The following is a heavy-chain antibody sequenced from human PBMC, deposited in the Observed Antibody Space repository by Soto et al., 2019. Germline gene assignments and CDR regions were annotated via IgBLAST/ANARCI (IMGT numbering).Heavy chain of an antibody. CDR1: GFTFSSCW. Sequence: EVQLVESGGGLVQPGGSLRLSCAASGFTFSSCWMHWVRQAPGKGLVWVSRINSDGSTTSYTDSVKGRFTISRDNAKNSLYPHMNSLRAEHTAVYYRARVGYGSGSNHFDYWGQGALVTVSA. V-gene: IGHV3-74*01. CDR2: INSDGSTT. CDR3: ARVGYGSGSNHFDY. J-gene: IGHJ4*02. D-gene: IGHD3-10*01.